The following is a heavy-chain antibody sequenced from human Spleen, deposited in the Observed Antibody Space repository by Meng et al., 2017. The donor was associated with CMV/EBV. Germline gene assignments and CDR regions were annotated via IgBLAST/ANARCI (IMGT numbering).Heavy chain of an antibody. D-gene: IGHD3-22*01. V-gene: IGHV2-5*01. CDR1: GLSRSSRGVE. CDR3: AHRSSGR. CDR2: IYWKDDK. J-gene: IGHJ4*02. Sequence: LRLACAFSGLSRSSRGVEKGWMRQRAGKAVEWLALIYWKDDKRYSPSLKSRLAIAKDTSKNQVVLTMTNMDPVDTTAYYCAHRSSGRWGQGTLVTVSS.